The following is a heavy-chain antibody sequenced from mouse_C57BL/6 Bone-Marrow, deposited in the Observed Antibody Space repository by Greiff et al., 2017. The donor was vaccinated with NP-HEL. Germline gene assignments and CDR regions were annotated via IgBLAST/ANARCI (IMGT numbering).Heavy chain of an antibody. V-gene: IGHV14-3*01. J-gene: IGHJ2*01. CDR3: ARWGGGYYLYYFDY. D-gene: IGHD2-3*01. CDR1: GFNIKNNY. Sequence: EVKLMESVAELVRPGASVKLSCTASGFNIKNNYMHWVKQRPEQGLEGIGRIDPANGNTKYAPKFQGKATITADTSSNTAYLQLSSLTSEDTAIYYCARWGGGYYLYYFDYWGQGTTLTVSS. CDR2: IDPANGNT.